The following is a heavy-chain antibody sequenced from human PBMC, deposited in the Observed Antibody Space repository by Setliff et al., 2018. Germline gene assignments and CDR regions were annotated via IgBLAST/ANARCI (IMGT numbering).Heavy chain of an antibody. V-gene: IGHV3-7*01. CDR3: AREPWNTYYYDVSGQEPH. CDR1: GFTFSEYW. CDR2: IKQDGSQK. Sequence: GVLKISCAASGFTFSEYWMSWVRQAPGKGLEWVANIKQDGSQKYYVDSVEGRFTISRDNAKRSLYLQMNSLRAEDTAVYYCAREPWNTYYYDVSGQEPHWGQGTLVTVSS. D-gene: IGHD3-22*01. J-gene: IGHJ4*02.